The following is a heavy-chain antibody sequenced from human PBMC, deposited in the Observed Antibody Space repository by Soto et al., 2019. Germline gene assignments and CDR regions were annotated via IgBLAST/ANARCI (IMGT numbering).Heavy chain of an antibody. V-gene: IGHV3-11*01. CDR3: AKDSINRWITMVRGVIITYFDY. CDR1: GFTFSDYY. Sequence: GGSLRLSCAASGFTFSDYYMSWIRQAPGKGLEWVSYISSSGSTIYYADSVKGRFTISRDYAKNSLYLQMNSLRAEDTAVYYCAKDSINRWITMVRGVIITYFDYWGQGTLVTVSS. D-gene: IGHD3-10*01. CDR2: ISSSGSTI. J-gene: IGHJ4*02.